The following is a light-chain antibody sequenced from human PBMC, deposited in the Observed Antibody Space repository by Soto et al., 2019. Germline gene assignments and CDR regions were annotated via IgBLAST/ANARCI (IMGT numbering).Light chain of an antibody. J-gene: IGKJ4*01. CDR2: GAS. CDR3: LHHLRYPLT. CDR1: QGIGNY. V-gene: IGKV1-17*03. Sequence: DILMTQSPSAMSASVGNRVTITCRASQGIGNYLAWFQQKPGKVPKRLIYGASTLQSGVPSRFSGSGSGTEFTFTISSLQPEDFATYYCLHHLRYPLTFGGGTRVEIK.